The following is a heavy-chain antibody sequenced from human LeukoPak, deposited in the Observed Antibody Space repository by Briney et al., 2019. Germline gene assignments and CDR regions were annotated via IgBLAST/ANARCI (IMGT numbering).Heavy chain of an antibody. Sequence: PGRSLRLACAASGFTFSAYAMHWVRQAPGAGLDWVAVISSDGTNPYHAESVRGRFNISSDTSKNTLYLQMYFLRLDDTAIYYSARAQAISSADFWGQGALVTVSS. CDR3: ARAQAISSADF. J-gene: IGHJ4*02. V-gene: IGHV3-30-3*01. D-gene: IGHD2-2*02. CDR1: GFTFSAYA. CDR2: ISSDGTNP.